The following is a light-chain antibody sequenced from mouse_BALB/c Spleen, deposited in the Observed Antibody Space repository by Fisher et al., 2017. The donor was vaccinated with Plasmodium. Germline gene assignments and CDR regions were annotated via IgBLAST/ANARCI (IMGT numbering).Light chain of an antibody. CDR1: QSLLNSDGKTY. Sequence: DIVITQTPLTLSVTIGQSASISCKSSQSLLNSDGKTYLNWLLQRPGQSPKRQISLVSEPDSGVPDRFTGSGSGTDFTLSINSVETEDFGMYFCQQSNSWPLTFGAGTKLELK. CDR3: QQSNSWPLT. J-gene: IGKJ5*01. CDR2: LVS. V-gene: IGKV1-135*01.